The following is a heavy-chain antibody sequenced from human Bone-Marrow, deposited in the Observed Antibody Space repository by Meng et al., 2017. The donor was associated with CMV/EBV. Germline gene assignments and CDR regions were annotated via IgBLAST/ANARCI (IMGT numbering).Heavy chain of an antibody. CDR2: INGSGGRT. CDR1: GFTFDDYG. CDR3: AKVAGGISVGGFDD. D-gene: IGHD4-23*01. J-gene: IGHJ4*02. V-gene: IGHV3-20*04. Sequence: GESLKISCAASGFTFDDYGMSWVRQAPGKGLEWVSGINGSGGRTGYAESVKGRSTIYRDNAKDSLYLQRNILRAEDTALYCCAKVAGGISVGGFDDWGQRTLVTVSS.